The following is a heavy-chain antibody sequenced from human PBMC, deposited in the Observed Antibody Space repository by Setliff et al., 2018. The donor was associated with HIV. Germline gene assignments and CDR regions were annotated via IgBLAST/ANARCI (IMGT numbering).Heavy chain of an antibody. CDR2: INVVNGNT. D-gene: IGHD5-12*01. Sequence: PSVKVSCKASGYSFTSHTIHWMRRAPGQGLEWMGWINVVNGNTKYSQKFQDRVTISRDTSASTGYMELSRLRSEDTAVYYCTRDRVPKRGYTYREPDFDSWGQGTLVTVSS. J-gene: IGHJ4*02. CDR1: GYSFTSHT. CDR3: TRDRVPKRGYTYREPDFDS. V-gene: IGHV1-3*01.